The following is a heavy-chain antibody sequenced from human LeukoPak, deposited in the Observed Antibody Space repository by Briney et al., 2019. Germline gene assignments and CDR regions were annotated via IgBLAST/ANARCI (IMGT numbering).Heavy chain of an antibody. CDR2: IYYSGST. V-gene: IGHV4-39*07. Sequence: SETLSLTCTVSGGSISSSSYYWGWIRQPPGKGLEWIGSIYYSGSTYYNPSLKSRVTISVDTSKNQFSLKLSSVTAADTAVYYCARESKQWLVQGGGPGIWGQGTMVTVSS. CDR1: GGSISSSSYY. D-gene: IGHD6-19*01. CDR3: ARESKQWLVQGGGPGI. J-gene: IGHJ3*02.